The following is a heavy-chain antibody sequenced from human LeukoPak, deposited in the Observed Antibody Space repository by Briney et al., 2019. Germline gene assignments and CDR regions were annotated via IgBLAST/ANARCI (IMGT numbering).Heavy chain of an antibody. J-gene: IGHJ4*02. CDR3: ARDRHGSGSYKY. CDR1: GFTFNSYG. D-gene: IGHD3-10*01. Sequence: GGSLRLSCVTSGFTFNSYGFYWVRQAPGKGLEWVAVISYDGSKRYYADSVKGRFTISRDNAKNSLYLQMNSLRAEDTAVYYCARDRHGSGSYKYWGQGTLVTVSS. CDR2: ISYDGSKR. V-gene: IGHV3-30*03.